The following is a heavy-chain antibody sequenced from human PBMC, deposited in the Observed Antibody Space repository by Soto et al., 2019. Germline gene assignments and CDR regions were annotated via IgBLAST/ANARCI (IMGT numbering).Heavy chain of an antibody. CDR1: GGSISSGDYY. CDR2: IYYSGST. CDR3: AREHCTNGVCPGLYYY. J-gene: IGHJ4*02. V-gene: IGHV4-30-4*01. Sequence: SETLSLTCTVSGGSISSGDYYWSWIRQPPGKGLEWIGYIYYSGSTYYNPSLKSRVTISVDTSKNQFSLKLSSVTAADTAVYYCAREHCTNGVCPGLYYYWGQGTLVTVSS. D-gene: IGHD2-8*01.